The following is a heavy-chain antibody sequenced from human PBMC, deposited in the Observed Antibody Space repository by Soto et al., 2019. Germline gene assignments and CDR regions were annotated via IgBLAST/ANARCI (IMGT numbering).Heavy chain of an antibody. CDR2: IIPIFGTA. J-gene: IGHJ4*02. CDR1: GGTFSSYA. V-gene: IGHV1-69*01. D-gene: IGHD4-4*01. Sequence: QVQLVQSGAEVKKPGSSVKVSCKASGGTFSSYAISWVRQAPGQGLEWMGGIIPIFGTANYAQKFQGSGTITADDTTSTSYKELSSLRSEDTAVYYCARGLGVTTGFDYGGQRTLVTVSS. CDR3: ARGLGVTTGFDY.